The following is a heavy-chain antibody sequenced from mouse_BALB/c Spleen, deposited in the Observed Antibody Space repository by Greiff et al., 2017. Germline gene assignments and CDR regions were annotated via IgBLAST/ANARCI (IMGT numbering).Heavy chain of an antibody. Sequence: EVQRVESGGGLVQPGGSLKLSCAASGFTFSSYGMSWVRQTPDKRLELVATINSNGGSTYYPDSLKGRFTISRDNAKNTLYLQMSSLKSEDTAMYYCARERGSGYRSYYAMDYWGQGTSVTVSS. D-gene: IGHD2-14*01. CDR2: INSNGGST. V-gene: IGHV5-6-3*01. CDR1: GFTFSSYG. J-gene: IGHJ4*01. CDR3: ARERGSGYRSYYAMDY.